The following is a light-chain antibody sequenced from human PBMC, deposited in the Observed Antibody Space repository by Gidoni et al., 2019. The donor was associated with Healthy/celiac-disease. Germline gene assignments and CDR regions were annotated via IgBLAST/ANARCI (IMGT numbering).Light chain of an antibody. J-gene: IGKJ4*01. CDR1: QSVSSN. V-gene: IGKV3-15*01. CDR2: GAS. Sequence: EIVMTQSPATLSVSPGERATLSCRASQSVSSNLAWYQQKPGQAPRLLIYGASNRAPGIPARFSGSGSGTEVTLTISSLKSEDFAVYYGQQYNNWPPNRLTFGGGTKVEIK. CDR3: QQYNNWPPNRLT.